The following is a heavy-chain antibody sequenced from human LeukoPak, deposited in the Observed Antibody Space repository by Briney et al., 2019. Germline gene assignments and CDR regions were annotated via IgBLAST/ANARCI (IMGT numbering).Heavy chain of an antibody. D-gene: IGHD3-9*01. CDR1: GGSISSYY. Sequence: SETPSLTCSASGGSISSYYWSWTRQPPGKGLEWIGYIYYSGSTNYNPSLKSRVTISVDTSKNQFSLKLSSVTAADTAVYYCARGAGLRYFDWSYDYWGQGTLVTVSS. CDR3: ARGAGLRYFDWSYDY. CDR2: IYYSGST. J-gene: IGHJ4*02. V-gene: IGHV4-59*01.